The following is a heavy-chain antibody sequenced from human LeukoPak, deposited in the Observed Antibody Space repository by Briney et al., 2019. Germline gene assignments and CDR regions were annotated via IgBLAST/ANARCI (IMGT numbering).Heavy chain of an antibody. J-gene: IGHJ4*02. V-gene: IGHV4-30-4*01. CDR3: ARGFNWNYLPPAFDY. CDR1: GGSISSGDYY. D-gene: IGHD1-7*01. Sequence: SETLSLTCTVSGGSISSGDYYWSWIRQPPGKGLEWIGYIYYSGSTYYNPSLKSRVTISVDTSKNQFSLKLSSVTAADTAVYYCARGFNWNYLPPAFDYWGQGTLVTVSS. CDR2: IYYSGST.